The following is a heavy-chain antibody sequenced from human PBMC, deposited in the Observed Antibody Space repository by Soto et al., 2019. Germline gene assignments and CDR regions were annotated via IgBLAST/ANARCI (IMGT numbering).Heavy chain of an antibody. CDR2: IKGDGSRT. CDR1: GFTFSSYW. CDR3: ARGLPGAYGMGA. Sequence: EVQLVESGGGLVQPGGSLRLSCAASGFTFSSYWIHWVRQAPGKGLVWVSRIKGDGSRTDYADSVKGRLTISRDNAKNTVYMQMNSLRDEDTAVYYCARGLPGAYGMGAWGQGTTVTVSS. J-gene: IGHJ6*02. D-gene: IGHD4-17*01. V-gene: IGHV3-74*01.